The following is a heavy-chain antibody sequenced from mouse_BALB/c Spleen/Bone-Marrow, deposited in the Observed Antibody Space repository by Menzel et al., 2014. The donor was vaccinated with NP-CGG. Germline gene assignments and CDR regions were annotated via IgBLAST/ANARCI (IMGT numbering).Heavy chain of an antibody. CDR1: GFNIKDTY. CDR2: IDPANGNT. V-gene: IGHV14-3*02. Sequence: VQLKHSGAELVKPGASVKLSYTASGFNIKDTYMHWVKQRPEQGLEWIGRIDPANGNTEYDPKFQGKATITADTSSNTAYLQLSSLTSEDTAVYYCARVKLWSYAMDYWGQGTSVTVSS. CDR3: ARVKLWSYAMDY. J-gene: IGHJ4*01. D-gene: IGHD1-1*02.